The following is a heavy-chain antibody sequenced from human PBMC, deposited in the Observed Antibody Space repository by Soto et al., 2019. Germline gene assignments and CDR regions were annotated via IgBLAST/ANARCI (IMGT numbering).Heavy chain of an antibody. CDR1: GFTFDDYA. Sequence: PVGSLRLSCAASGFTFDDYAMHWVRQVPGKGLEWVSGINWNSGSIGYGDSVKGRFAISRDNAKNSLHLQMNSLSAEDTAFYYCVKDESINWYSGHFRHWGQGTLVTVSS. D-gene: IGHD6-13*01. CDR3: VKDESINWYSGHFRH. J-gene: IGHJ1*01. V-gene: IGHV3-9*01. CDR2: INWNSGSI.